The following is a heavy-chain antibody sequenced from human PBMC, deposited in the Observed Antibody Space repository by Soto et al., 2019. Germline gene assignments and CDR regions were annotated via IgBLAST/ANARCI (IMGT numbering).Heavy chain of an antibody. Sequence: TLSLTCSVSGDSISRIDYYWTWIRQHPEKGLEGIGNIYFRGNTYYSPSLESRLTISIDTSKNQFSLKLTSVTAADTAVYYCAREGGSYDSGGYLIRGAFDIWGQGTMVTVSS. CDR1: GDSISRIDYY. V-gene: IGHV4-31*03. CDR3: AREGGSYDSGGYLIRGAFDI. J-gene: IGHJ3*02. CDR2: IYFRGNT. D-gene: IGHD3-22*01.